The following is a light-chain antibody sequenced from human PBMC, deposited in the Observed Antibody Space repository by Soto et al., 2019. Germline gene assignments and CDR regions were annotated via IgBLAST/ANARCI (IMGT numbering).Light chain of an antibody. CDR3: QRRRNWLWP. J-gene: IGKJ1*01. Sequence: EIVLTQSPGTLSLSPGERATLSCRASSSVSTYLAWYQQKPGQAPRLLIYDASNRATGIPARFSGSGSGTDFTLTISSQGPKDFAFYYCQRRRNWLWPFAQGTKVKIK. CDR1: SSVSTY. V-gene: IGKV3-11*01. CDR2: DAS.